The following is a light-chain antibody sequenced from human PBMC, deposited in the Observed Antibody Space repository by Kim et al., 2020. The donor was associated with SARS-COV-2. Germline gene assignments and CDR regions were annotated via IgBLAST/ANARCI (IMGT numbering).Light chain of an antibody. CDR1: QSVSNNY. V-gene: IGKV3-20*01. J-gene: IGKJ1*01. CDR3: QQYGSSSA. Sequence: LPPGERATLSCRASQSVSNNYLAWYQQKPGQAPRLLIYGASNTATDIPDRFSGSGSGTDFTLTISRLEPEDFAVYYCQQYGSSSAFGQGTKVDIK. CDR2: GAS.